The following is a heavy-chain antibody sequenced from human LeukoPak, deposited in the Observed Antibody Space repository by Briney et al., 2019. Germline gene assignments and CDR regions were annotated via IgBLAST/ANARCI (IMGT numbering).Heavy chain of an antibody. CDR1: GGSISSSSYY. D-gene: IGHD3-22*01. Sequence: SETLSPTCTVSGGSISSSSYYWGWIRQPPGKGLEWIGSIYYSGSTYYNPSLKSRVTISVDTSKNQFSLKLSSVTAADTAVYYCARNNYYDSSGYSLNAFDIWGQGTMVTVSS. CDR2: IYYSGST. V-gene: IGHV4-39*01. CDR3: ARNNYYDSSGYSLNAFDI. J-gene: IGHJ3*02.